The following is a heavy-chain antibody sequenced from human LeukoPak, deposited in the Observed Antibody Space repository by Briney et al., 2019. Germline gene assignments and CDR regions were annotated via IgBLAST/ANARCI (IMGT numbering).Heavy chain of an antibody. V-gene: IGHV3-30-3*01. Sequence: GGSLRLSCAASGFAFSTYAMHWVRQAPGKGLEWVAVISYDGSVKYYADSVKGRFTISRDNAKNSLYLQMNSLRAEDTAVYYCARDGVAVAGTVSNYYYYYYGMDVWGQGTTVTVSS. J-gene: IGHJ6*02. CDR3: ARDGVAVAGTVSNYYYYYYGMDV. D-gene: IGHD6-19*01. CDR1: GFAFSTYA. CDR2: ISYDGSVK.